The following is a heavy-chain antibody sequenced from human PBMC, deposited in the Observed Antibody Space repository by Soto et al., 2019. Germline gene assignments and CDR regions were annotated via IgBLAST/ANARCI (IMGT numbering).Heavy chain of an antibody. D-gene: IGHD3-10*01. CDR3: AQGHYGSGSRYCDY. CDR2: IYWDDDK. V-gene: IGHV2-5*02. J-gene: IGHJ4*02. CDR1: GFSLSTIGVG. Sequence: QITLKESGPPLVKPTQTLTLTCTFSGFSLSTIGVGVGWIRQPPGKALEWLALIYWDDDKRYSPSLKSRVTITKDTCKHQVVPTMTNMDPVDTATYYCAQGHYGSGSRYCDYWGQGILVTVSS.